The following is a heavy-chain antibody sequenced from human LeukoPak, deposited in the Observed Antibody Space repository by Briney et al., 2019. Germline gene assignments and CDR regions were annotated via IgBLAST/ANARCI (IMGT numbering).Heavy chain of an antibody. Sequence: PSETLSLTCTVSGGSISSGGYYWSWIRQPPGKGLEWIGYIYHSGSTYYNPSLKSRVTISVDTSKNQFSLKLGSVTAADTAVYYCARAPYYDFWSGSQYYFDYWGQGTLVTVSS. CDR1: GGSISSGGYY. CDR3: ARAPYYDFWSGSQYYFDY. V-gene: IGHV4-30-2*01. D-gene: IGHD3-3*01. CDR2: IYHSGST. J-gene: IGHJ4*02.